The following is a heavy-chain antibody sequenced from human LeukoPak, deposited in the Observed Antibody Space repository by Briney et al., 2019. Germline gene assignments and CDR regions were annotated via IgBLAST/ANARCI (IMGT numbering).Heavy chain of an antibody. CDR2: IYYTGST. D-gene: IGHD2-2*01. J-gene: IGHJ4*02. Sequence: SETLSLTRTVSGGSIDSYYWSWIRQPPGKGLEWIGYIYYTGSTEYHPSLKSRVTISLDTSKNQFSLKLTSVTAADTAVYYCARVYQSAEYYFDYWGQGNLVSVSS. CDR3: ARVYQSAEYYFDY. CDR1: GGSIDSYY. V-gene: IGHV4-59*01.